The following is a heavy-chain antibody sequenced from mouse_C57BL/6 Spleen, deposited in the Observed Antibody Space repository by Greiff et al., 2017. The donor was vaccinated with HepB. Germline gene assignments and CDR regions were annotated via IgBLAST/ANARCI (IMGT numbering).Heavy chain of an antibody. CDR2: IYPGDGDT. D-gene: IGHD2-3*01. J-gene: IGHJ1*03. CDR3: ARSQIAYDGYPYWYFDV. CDR1: GYAFSSSW. V-gene: IGHV1-82*01. Sequence: QVQLQQSGPELVKPGASVKISCKASGYAFSSSWMNWVKQRPGKGLEWIGRIYPGDGDTNYNGKFKGKATLTADKSSSTAYMQLSSLTSEDSAVYFCARSQIAYDGYPYWYFDVWGTGTTVTVSS.